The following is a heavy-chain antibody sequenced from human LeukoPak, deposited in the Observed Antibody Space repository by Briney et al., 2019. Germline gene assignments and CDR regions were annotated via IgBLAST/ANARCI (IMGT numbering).Heavy chain of an antibody. J-gene: IGHJ4*02. Sequence: GGSLRLSCAASVFTFSSYWMSWVRQAPGKGLEGVANIKQDGSEKYYVDSVKGRFTISRDNAKNSLYLQMNSLRAEDTAVYYCARGEYQLPGDSWGQGTLVTVSS. CDR2: IKQDGSEK. CDR3: ARGEYQLPGDS. CDR1: VFTFSSYW. D-gene: IGHD2-2*01. V-gene: IGHV3-7*03.